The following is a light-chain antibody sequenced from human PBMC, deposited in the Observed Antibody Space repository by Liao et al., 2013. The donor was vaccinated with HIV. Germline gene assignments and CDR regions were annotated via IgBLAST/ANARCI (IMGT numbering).Light chain of an antibody. Sequence: SYVLTQPPSVSVAPGKTARITCGGDTIGSKSVHWYQQKPGLAPVLVIYYDDDRPSGIPERFSGSRSGNTATLIISGTQPVDEADYYCQTWDYDKAVFGPGTTVTVL. J-gene: IGLJ1*01. V-gene: IGLV3-21*01. CDR2: YDD. CDR3: QTWDYDKAV. CDR1: TIGSKS.